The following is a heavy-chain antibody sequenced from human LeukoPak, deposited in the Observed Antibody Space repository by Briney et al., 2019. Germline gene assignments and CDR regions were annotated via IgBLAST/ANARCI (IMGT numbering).Heavy chain of an antibody. J-gene: IGHJ4*02. D-gene: IGHD6-13*01. V-gene: IGHV3-48*01. Sequence: PGGSLRLSCAASGFTFSNYNLNWVRQAPGKGLEWISYISSGSSTIYYADSVKGRFSISRDNAKNSLYLQMNSLRAEDTAVYYCARASSGIAAHLDYWGQGTLVTVSS. CDR1: GFTFSNYN. CDR2: ISSGSSTI. CDR3: ARASSGIAAHLDY.